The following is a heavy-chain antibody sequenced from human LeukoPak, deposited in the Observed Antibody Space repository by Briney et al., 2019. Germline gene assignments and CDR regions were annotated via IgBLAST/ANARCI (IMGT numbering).Heavy chain of an antibody. Sequence: GGSLRLSCAASGFTFSSYWMSWVRQAPGKGLEWVANIKQDGSEKYYVDSVKGRFTISRDNAKKSVYLQMNSLRVEDTAVYYCEVSSGGYWGQGTLVTVSS. J-gene: IGHJ4*02. D-gene: IGHD6-19*01. CDR1: GFTFSSYW. CDR2: IKQDGSEK. CDR3: EVSSGGY. V-gene: IGHV3-7*01.